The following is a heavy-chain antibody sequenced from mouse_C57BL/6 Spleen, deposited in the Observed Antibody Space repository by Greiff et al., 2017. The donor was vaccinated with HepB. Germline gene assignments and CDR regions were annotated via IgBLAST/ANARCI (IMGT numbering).Heavy chain of an antibody. Sequence: QVQLQQPGAELVMPGASVKLSCKASGYTFTSYWMHWVKQRPGQGLEWIGEIDPSDSYTNYNQKFKGKSTLTVDKSSSTAYMQLSSLTSEDSAVYYCATYDYDRGVDYWGQGTTLTVSS. D-gene: IGHD2-4*01. V-gene: IGHV1-69*01. CDR2: IDPSDSYT. J-gene: IGHJ2*01. CDR1: GYTFTSYW. CDR3: ATYDYDRGVDY.